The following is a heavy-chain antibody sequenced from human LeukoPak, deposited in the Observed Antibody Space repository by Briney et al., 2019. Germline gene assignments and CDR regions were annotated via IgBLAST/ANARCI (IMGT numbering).Heavy chain of an antibody. V-gene: IGHV3-48*04. CDR3: AELGITMIGGV. CDR2: ISSSGSTI. D-gene: IGHD3-10*02. Sequence: PGGSLRLSCAASGFTFSGSTMNWVRQAPGKGLEGVSYISSSGSTIYYADSVKGRFTIYRDNAKNSLYLQMNSLRAEDTAVYYCAELGITMIGGVWGKGTTVTISS. J-gene: IGHJ6*04. CDR1: GFTFSGST.